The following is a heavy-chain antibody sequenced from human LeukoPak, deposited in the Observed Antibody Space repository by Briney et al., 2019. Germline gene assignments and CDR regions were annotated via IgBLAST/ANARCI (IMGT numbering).Heavy chain of an antibody. CDR2: IYHSGST. V-gene: IGHV4-4*02. Sequence: SGTLSLTCAVSGGSISSSNWWSWVRQPPGKGLEWIGEIYHSGSTNYNPSLKSRVTISVDKSKNQFSLKLSSVTVADTAVYYCANLGYCSGGSCYAEDYYYGMDVWGQGTTVTVSS. CDR1: GGSISSSNW. D-gene: IGHD2-15*01. CDR3: ANLGYCSGGSCYAEDYYYGMDV. J-gene: IGHJ6*02.